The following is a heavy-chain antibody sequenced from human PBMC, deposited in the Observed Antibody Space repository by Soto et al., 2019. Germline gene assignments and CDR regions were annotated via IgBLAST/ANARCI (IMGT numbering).Heavy chain of an antibody. D-gene: IGHD3-10*01. CDR2: IRDEANRYAT. CDR1: GFTFSDSP. V-gene: IGHV3-73*01. Sequence: HPGGSLRLSCAASGFTFSDSPVHWVRQASGKGLEWVGRIRDEANRYATAYAAPVKGRFTISRDDSKNTADLQMNSLRVEDTALYYCTRQRPGSATFDFWGLGTMGTVSS. J-gene: IGHJ4*02. CDR3: TRQRPGSATFDF.